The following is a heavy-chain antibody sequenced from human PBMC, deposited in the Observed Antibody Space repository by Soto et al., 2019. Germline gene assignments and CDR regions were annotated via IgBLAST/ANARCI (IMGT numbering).Heavy chain of an antibody. Sequence: QVQLVQSGAEVKKPGASVKVSCKASGYTFTSYGISWVRQAPGQGLEWMGWISAYNGNTNYAQKLQGRVTMTTDTSTSTAYRELRSLRSDDTAVYYCAREESWSGYVLGYYYYMDVWGKGTTVTVSS. D-gene: IGHD3-3*01. J-gene: IGHJ6*03. CDR3: AREESWSGYVLGYYYYMDV. CDR2: ISAYNGNT. CDR1: GYTFTSYG. V-gene: IGHV1-18*01.